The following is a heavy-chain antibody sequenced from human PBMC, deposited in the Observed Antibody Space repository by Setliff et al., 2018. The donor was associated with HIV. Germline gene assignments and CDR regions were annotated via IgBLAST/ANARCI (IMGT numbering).Heavy chain of an antibody. D-gene: IGHD2-2*01. Sequence: GGSLRLSCAASGFTFSDYYLNWFRLAPGKGLEWISHITNTGSSTNYADSVKGRFTISRDNAKNSLYLEMNSLRVEDTAVYYCARDFSISAWGQGTLVTVSS. J-gene: IGHJ1*01. V-gene: IGHV3-11*06. CDR3: ARDFSISA. CDR1: GFTFSDYY. CDR2: ITNTGSST.